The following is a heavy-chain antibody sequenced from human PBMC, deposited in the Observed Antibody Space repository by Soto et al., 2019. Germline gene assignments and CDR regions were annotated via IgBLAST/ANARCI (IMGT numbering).Heavy chain of an antibody. CDR3: VQEKMVHVVYSVLDF. CDR1: GFTFSSYA. J-gene: IGHJ4*02. D-gene: IGHD2-8*02. CDR2: ISSTGTNT. Sequence: HPGGSLRLSCSASGFTFSSYAMHWVRPAPGKGLQFVSAISSTGTNTYHAASVKGRFTISRDSSKKPLYLQMSSWRAEDKTICYCVQEKMVHVVYSVLDFWGPVTLFILS. V-gene: IGHV3-64D*06.